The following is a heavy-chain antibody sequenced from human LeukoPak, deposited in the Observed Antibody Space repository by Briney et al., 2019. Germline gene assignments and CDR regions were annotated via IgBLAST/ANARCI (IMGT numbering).Heavy chain of an antibody. J-gene: IGHJ4*02. Sequence: SETLSLTCTVSGGSISSSSYYWGWIRQPPGKGLEWIGCIYYGGSTYYNPSLKSRVTISVDTSKNQFSLKLSSVTAADTAVYYCARAFRLTTIDYWGQGTLVTVSS. CDR1: GGSISSSSYY. D-gene: IGHD1-1*01. V-gene: IGHV4-39*07. CDR2: IYYGGST. CDR3: ARAFRLTTIDY.